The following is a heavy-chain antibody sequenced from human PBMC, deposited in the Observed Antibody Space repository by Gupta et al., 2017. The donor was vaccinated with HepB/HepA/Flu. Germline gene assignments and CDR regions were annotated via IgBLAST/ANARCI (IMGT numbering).Heavy chain of an antibody. D-gene: IGHD6-19*01. V-gene: IGHV3-23*01. CDR3: AKSSSGLYVFDY. CDR2: ISGTGDRT. J-gene: IGHJ4*02. CDR1: GFTFSRYA. Sequence: EVQLLESGGGLVQPGGSLRLSCAASGFTFSRYAMSWVRQGPGKGLEWVSVISGTGDRTYHAESVKGRFAISRDDSKNTLHLQMNSLRPEDTAVYYCAKSSSGLYVFDYWGQGILV.